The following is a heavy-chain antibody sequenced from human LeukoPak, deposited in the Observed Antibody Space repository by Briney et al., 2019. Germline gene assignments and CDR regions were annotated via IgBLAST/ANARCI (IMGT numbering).Heavy chain of an antibody. Sequence: GGSLRLSCAASGLTFTNAWMSWVRQAPGKGLEWVGRIKSKTNGGTTDYAAPVKGRFTISRDDSKNTVYLQMNSLKTEDTAVFYCATVGGYVAGSHAFDIWGQGTMVTVS. CDR3: ATVGGYVAGSHAFDI. V-gene: IGHV3-15*01. CDR2: IKSKTNGGTT. CDR1: GLTFTNAW. D-gene: IGHD5-18*01. J-gene: IGHJ3*02.